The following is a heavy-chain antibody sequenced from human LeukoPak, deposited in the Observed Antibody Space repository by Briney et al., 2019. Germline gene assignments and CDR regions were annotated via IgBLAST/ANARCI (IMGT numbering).Heavy chain of an antibody. CDR3: ARPVGRGSAVAGPSAIDY. Sequence: PGESLKISFKGSGYSFTSYWIGWVRPMPGKGLEWMGIIYPGDSDTRYSPSFQGQVTISADKSISTAYLQWSSLKASDTAMYYCARPVGRGSAVAGPSAIDYWGQGTLVTVSS. CDR1: GYSFTSYW. J-gene: IGHJ4*02. D-gene: IGHD6-19*01. V-gene: IGHV5-51*01. CDR2: IYPGDSDT.